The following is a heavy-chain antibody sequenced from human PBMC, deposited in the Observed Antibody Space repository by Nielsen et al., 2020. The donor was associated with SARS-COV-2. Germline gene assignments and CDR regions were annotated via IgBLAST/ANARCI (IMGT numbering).Heavy chain of an antibody. Sequence: GESLKISCAASGFTFSDYYMSWIRQAPGKGLEWVSYISSSGSTIYYADSVKGRFTISRDNSKNTLYLQMNSLRAEDTAVYYCARASGYYYMDVWGKGTTVTVSS. V-gene: IGHV3-11*04. CDR2: ISSSGSTI. J-gene: IGHJ6*03. D-gene: IGHD6-25*01. CDR1: GFTFSDYY. CDR3: ARASGYYYMDV.